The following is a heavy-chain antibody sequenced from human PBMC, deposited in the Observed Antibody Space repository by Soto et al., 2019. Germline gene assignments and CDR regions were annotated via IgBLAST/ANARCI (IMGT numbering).Heavy chain of an antibody. D-gene: IGHD6-19*01. CDR3: AMGIAVAGRGN. Sequence: QVQLVQSEAEVKKPGASVKVSCKASGYTFINYGMSWVRQAPGQGLEWMGWISAYNGKTRYAQNLQGRVTLTTDTATSTAYMELRSLRSDHTGVHYCAMGIAVAGRGNWGQGTLLTVSS. J-gene: IGHJ4*02. V-gene: IGHV1-18*01. CDR1: GYTFINYG. CDR2: ISAYNGKT.